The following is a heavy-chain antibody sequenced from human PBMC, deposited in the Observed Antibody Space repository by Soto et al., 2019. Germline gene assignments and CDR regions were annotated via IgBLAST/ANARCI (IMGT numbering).Heavy chain of an antibody. D-gene: IGHD6-19*01. J-gene: IGHJ4*02. CDR3: AKVGSGWYYFDY. V-gene: IGHV3-23*01. CDR1: GFTFINYP. Sequence: LRLSCAASGFTFINYPMSWVRQSPGKGLEWVSGMSGSGASTYYADSVKGRFTISRDNSKNTLYLQMNSLRGEDTAIYYCAKVGSGWYYFDYWGQGTLVTVSS. CDR2: MSGSGAST.